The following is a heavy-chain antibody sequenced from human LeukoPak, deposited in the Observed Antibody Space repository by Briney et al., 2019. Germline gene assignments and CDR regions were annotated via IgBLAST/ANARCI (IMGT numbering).Heavy chain of an antibody. D-gene: IGHD6-13*01. CDR1: GYTFTVYY. CDR2: INPNNGGT. V-gene: IGHV1-2*02. CDR3: ARGVATTGAKFFDY. J-gene: IGHJ4*02. Sequence: ASVKVSCKASGYTFTVYYIHWLRQAPGQRLEWLGWINPNNGGTLYAQKFQGGVTMTRDTSLGAVYMELSRLTPDDTAVYYCARGVATTGAKFFDYWGQGTLVTVSS.